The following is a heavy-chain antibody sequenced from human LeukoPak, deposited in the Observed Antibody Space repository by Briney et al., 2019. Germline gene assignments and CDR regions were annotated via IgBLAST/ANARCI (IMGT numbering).Heavy chain of an antibody. CDR1: GFDFSIYA. CDR2: ISGGGYT. Sequence: GGSLRLSCAASGFDFSIYAMNWVRLAPGKGLEWVSGISGGGYTFYADSVKGRFTISRDNSKNTLYLHINSLSAEDTAAYYCAKDQPSRGVNGEYHFDYWGQGTLVTVSS. J-gene: IGHJ4*02. CDR3: AKDQPSRGVNGEYHFDY. D-gene: IGHD2-2*02. V-gene: IGHV3-23*01.